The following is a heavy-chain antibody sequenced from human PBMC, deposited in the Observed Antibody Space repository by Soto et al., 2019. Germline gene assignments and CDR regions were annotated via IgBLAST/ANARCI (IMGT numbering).Heavy chain of an antibody. J-gene: IGHJ3*02. Sequence: EVQVVESGGGLVKPGGSLRLSCTASGFTFSSYSMNWVRQAPGKGLEWVSCISGSSRYIYYADSVKGRFTISRDNAKNSLYLQMNSLRAEDTAVYYCARTDYGDYVRGAFDIWGQGTMVTVSS. D-gene: IGHD4-17*01. V-gene: IGHV3-21*01. CDR1: GFTFSSYS. CDR3: ARTDYGDYVRGAFDI. CDR2: ISGSSRYI.